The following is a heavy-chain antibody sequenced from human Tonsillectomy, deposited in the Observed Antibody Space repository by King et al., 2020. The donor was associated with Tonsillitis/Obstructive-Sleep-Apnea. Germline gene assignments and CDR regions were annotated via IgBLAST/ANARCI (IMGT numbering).Heavy chain of an antibody. V-gene: IGHV2-5*02. CDR3: ARSPMGYFYYYMDV. J-gene: IGHJ6*03. CDR1: GFYLSTSGVG. Sequence: TLKESGPTLVKPTQTLTLTCTFSGFYLSTSGVGVGWIRQPPGKALEWLAVIYWDDDKRYSPSLKSRLTITKDTSKNQVVLTMTNMDPVDTATYYFARSPMGYFYYYMDVGGKGTTVTVSS. D-gene: IGHD3-16*01. CDR2: IYWDDDK.